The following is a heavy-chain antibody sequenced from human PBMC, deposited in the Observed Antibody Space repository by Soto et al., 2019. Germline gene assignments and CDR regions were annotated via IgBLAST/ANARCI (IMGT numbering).Heavy chain of an antibody. Sequence: QVQLVESGGGVVQPGRSLRLSCAASGFTFSSYGMHWVRQAPGKGLEWVAVISYDGSNKYYADSVKGRFTISRDNSKNTLYLQMNSLRAEDTAVYYCAKDQHGMDVWGQGTTVTVSS. CDR2: ISYDGSNK. J-gene: IGHJ6*02. CDR1: GFTFSSYG. V-gene: IGHV3-30*18. CDR3: AKDQHGMDV.